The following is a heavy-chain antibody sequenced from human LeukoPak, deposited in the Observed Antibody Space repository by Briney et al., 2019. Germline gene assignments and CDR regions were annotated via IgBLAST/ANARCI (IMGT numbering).Heavy chain of an antibody. V-gene: IGHV4-4*02. CDR2: IYHSGST. Sequence: GSLRLSCAASGFTFTNYAMSWVRQAPGKGLEWIGEIYHSGSTNYNPSLKSRVTISVDKSKNQFSLKLSSVTAADTAVYYCATYYDILTGGIDYWGQGTLVTVSS. CDR3: ATYYDILTGGIDY. D-gene: IGHD3-9*01. J-gene: IGHJ4*02. CDR1: GFTFTNYAM.